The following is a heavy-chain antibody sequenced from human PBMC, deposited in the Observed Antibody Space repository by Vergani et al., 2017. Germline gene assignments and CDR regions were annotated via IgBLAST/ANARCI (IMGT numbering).Heavy chain of an antibody. Sequence: EVQLVESGGGLVQPGGSLRLSCAASGFTVSSNYMSWVRQAPGKGLEWVSVIYSGGSTYYADSVKGRFTISRHNSKNTLYLQMNSLRAEDTAVYYCARDAPGDFTGYYYYYMDVWGKGTTVTVSS. CDR1: GFTVSSNY. CDR3: ARDAPGDFTGYYYYYMDV. CDR2: IYSGGST. V-gene: IGHV3-53*04. J-gene: IGHJ6*03. D-gene: IGHD7-27*01.